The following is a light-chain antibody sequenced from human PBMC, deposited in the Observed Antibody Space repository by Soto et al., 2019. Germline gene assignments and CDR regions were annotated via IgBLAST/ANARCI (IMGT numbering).Light chain of an antibody. CDR1: KLGNKY. CDR3: QAWDSSTAV. CDR2: QDT. V-gene: IGLV3-1*01. J-gene: IGLJ2*01. Sequence: SYELTQPPSVSVSPGQTARITCSGNKLGNKYASWYQQKPGQSPVLVIYQDTKRPSGIPERFSGSNSGNTATLIISGTQAMDEADYYCQAWDSSTAVFGGGTKLTVL.